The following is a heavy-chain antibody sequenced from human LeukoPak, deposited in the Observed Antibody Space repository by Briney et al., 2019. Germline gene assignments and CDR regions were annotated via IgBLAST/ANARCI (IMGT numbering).Heavy chain of an antibody. V-gene: IGHV4-39*07. Sequence: SETPSLTCSVSGGSISSSGHYWGWIRQSPEKGLDWIGSIYSNGNTYYNPSVKSRVTISVDTSKNQFSLKLTSVTAAETAVYYWARNRSLTTGYFGHWGQGALVTVLS. D-gene: IGHD4-17*01. CDR2: IYSNGNT. CDR3: ARNRSLTTGYFGH. CDR1: GGSISSSGHY. J-gene: IGHJ4*02.